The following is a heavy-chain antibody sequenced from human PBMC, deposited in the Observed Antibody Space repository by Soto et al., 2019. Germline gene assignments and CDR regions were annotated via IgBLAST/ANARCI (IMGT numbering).Heavy chain of an antibody. J-gene: IGHJ5*02. CDR3: AKGPLFYGSGSYPNWFDP. CDR2: ISGSGGST. CDR1: GFTFSSYA. Sequence: PGGSLRLSCAASGFTFSSYAMSWVRQAPGKGLEWVSAISGSGGSTYYADSVKGRFTISRDNSKNTLYLQMNSLRAEDTAVYYCAKGPLFYGSGSYPNWFDPWGQGTLVTVSS. V-gene: IGHV3-23*01. D-gene: IGHD3-10*01.